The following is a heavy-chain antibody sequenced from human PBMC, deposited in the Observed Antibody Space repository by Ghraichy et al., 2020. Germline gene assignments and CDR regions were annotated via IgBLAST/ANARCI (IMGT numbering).Heavy chain of an antibody. D-gene: IGHD6-19*01. J-gene: IGHJ4*02. Sequence: GGSLRLSCTASGFTFGDYAMSWVRQAPGKGLEWVGFIRSKAYGGTTEYAASVKGRFTISRDDSKSIAYLQMNSLKTEDTAVYYCTRGGEEQWLARPFDYWGQGTLVTVSS. CDR3: TRGGEEQWLARPFDY. V-gene: IGHV3-49*04. CDR2: IRSKAYGGTT. CDR1: GFTFGDYA.